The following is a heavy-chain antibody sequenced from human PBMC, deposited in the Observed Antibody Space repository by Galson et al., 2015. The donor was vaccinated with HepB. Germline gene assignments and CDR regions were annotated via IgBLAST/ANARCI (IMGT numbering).Heavy chain of an antibody. CDR3: CTNEMIGTTNDALDF. CDR1: GFSFSDAW. D-gene: IGHD1-1*01. Sequence: SLRLSCATSGFSFSDAWMTWVRQAPGKGLEWVGRVKSKPHGETIDYAEPVKGRFFISRDDSRHTAYLQMNGLKTDDTAVYYCCTNEMIGTTNDALDFWGQGTMVTVSS. CDR2: VKSKPHGETI. J-gene: IGHJ3*01. V-gene: IGHV3-15*01.